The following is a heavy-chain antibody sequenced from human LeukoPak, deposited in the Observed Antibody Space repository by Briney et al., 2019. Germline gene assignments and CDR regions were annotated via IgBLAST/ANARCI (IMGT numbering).Heavy chain of an antibody. CDR1: GGSISSSSYY. J-gene: IGHJ4*02. CDR2: IYYSGST. V-gene: IGHV4-39*01. D-gene: IGHD3-10*01. CDR3: ARLWFGELSPFDY. Sequence: SETLSLTCTVSGGSISSSSYYWGWIRQPPGKGLEWIGSIYYSGSTYYSPSLKSRVTISVDTSKNQFSLKLSSVTAADTAVYYCARLWFGELSPFDYWGQGTLVTVS.